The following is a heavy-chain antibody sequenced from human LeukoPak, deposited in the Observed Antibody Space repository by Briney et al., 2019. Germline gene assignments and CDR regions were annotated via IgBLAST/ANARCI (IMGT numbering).Heavy chain of an antibody. CDR2: ISAYNGNT. V-gene: IGHV1-18*01. D-gene: IGHD2-15*01. CDR1: GYTFTSYG. Sequence: ASVKVSCKASGYTFTSYGISWVRQAPGQGLEWMGWISAYNGNTNYAQKLQGRVTMTTDTSTSTAYMELRSLRSDDTAVYYCARDSYCSGGSCYRPVEYFRHWGQGTLVTVSS. CDR3: ARDSYCSGGSCYRPVEYFRH. J-gene: IGHJ1*01.